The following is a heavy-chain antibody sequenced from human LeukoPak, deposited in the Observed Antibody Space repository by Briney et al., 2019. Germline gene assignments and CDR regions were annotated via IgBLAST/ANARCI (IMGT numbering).Heavy chain of an antibody. CDR2: IIPMFGTA. CDR3: ARAAPFYGSGSYAGSWFDP. CDR1: GGTLSSYA. V-gene: IGHV1-69*06. Sequence: SVKVSCKASGGTLSSYAIGWVRQAPGQGLEWMGGIIPMFGTANYAQKFQGRVTITADKSTSTAYMELSSLRSEDTAVYYCARAAPFYGSGSYAGSWFDPWGQGTLVTVSS. D-gene: IGHD3-10*01. J-gene: IGHJ5*02.